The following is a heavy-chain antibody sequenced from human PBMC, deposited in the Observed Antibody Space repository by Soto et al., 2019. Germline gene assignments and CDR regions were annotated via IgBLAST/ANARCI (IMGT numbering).Heavy chain of an antibody. Sequence: QVRLVQSGSEVKNPGSSMKVSCKASGFTFRNYAINWVRQAPGQGLEWMGGFSPFFGTANSAQKFQGRVTITAEESTSTVYMDLSRLRSDDTAVYYCARVSKKLVRGALDVWGQGTVVTVSS. J-gene: IGHJ3*01. D-gene: IGHD3-10*01. CDR3: ARVSKKLVRGALDV. CDR2: FSPFFGTA. V-gene: IGHV1-69*01. CDR1: GFTFRNYA.